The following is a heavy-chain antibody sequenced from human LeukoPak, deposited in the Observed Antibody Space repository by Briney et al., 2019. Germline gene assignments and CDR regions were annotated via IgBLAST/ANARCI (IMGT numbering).Heavy chain of an antibody. CDR2: IFYTGST. V-gene: IGHV4-39*07. J-gene: IGHJ6*03. CDR3: AGCAPTYYYDSSGYYLFDYYYMDV. Sequence: SETLSLTCTVSSGSISTSNYYWGWVRQPPGKALEWIGNIFYTGSTYYSPSLKSRVTISVDTSKNQFSLKLSSVTAADTAVYYCAGCAPTYYYDSSGYYLFDYYYMDVWGKGTTVTISS. D-gene: IGHD3-22*01. CDR1: SGSISTSNYY.